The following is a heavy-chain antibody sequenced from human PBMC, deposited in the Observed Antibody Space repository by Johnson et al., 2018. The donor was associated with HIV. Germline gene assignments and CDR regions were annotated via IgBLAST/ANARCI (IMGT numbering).Heavy chain of an antibody. J-gene: IGHJ3*02. CDR2: INWNSGTI. Sequence: MQLVESGGGLVQPGGSLRLSCAASGFTVSSNYMSWVRQAPGKGLEWVSGINWNSGTIGYADSVKGRFTVSRDNARNSLYLQMDSLRPGDSAVYYCARDGVYSSPHDAFDIWGQGTMVTVSS. CDR1: GFTVSSNY. D-gene: IGHD6-13*01. CDR3: ARDGVYSSPHDAFDI. V-gene: IGHV3-48*04.